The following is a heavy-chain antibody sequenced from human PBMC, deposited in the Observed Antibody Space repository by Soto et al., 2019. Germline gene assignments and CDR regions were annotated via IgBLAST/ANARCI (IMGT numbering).Heavy chain of an antibody. J-gene: IGHJ5*01. Sequence: SETLSLTCAVSGVSIHNSHSFWGGIRHPPGKGLEFIGSVYYSGGANYNPSLKSRVTVSIDTSNNQFSLRVNSVTAADTAVYYCGRVVEGATRHTDFDSWGQGILVTVSS. CDR3: GRVVEGATRHTDFDS. V-gene: IGHV4-39*01. D-gene: IGHD2-15*01. CDR1: GVSIHNSHSF. CDR2: VYYSGGA.